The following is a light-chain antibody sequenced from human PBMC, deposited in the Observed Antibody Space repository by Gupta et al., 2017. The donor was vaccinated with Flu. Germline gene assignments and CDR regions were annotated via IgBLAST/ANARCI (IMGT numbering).Light chain of an antibody. CDR3: CSDAGSSTLV. CDR1: SSDVGSYNL. Sequence: QSALTQPASVSGSPGQSITISCTGTSSDVGSYNLVSWYHQHPGKAPKLMIYEGSKRPSGVSNRFSGSKAGNTASLTISGLQEEDEADYYCCSDAGSSTLVFGGGTKLTGL. CDR2: EGS. V-gene: IGLV2-23*01. J-gene: IGLJ2*01.